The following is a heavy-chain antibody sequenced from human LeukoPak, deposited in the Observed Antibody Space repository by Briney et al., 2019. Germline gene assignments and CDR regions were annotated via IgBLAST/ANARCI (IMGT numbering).Heavy chain of an antibody. J-gene: IGHJ4*02. CDR1: GGTFSSYA. V-gene: IGHV1-69*04. CDR2: IIPILGIA. Sequence: SVKVSCKASGGTFSSYAISWVRQAPGQGLEWMGRIIPILGIANYAQKFQGRVTITADKSTSTAYMELSSLRSEDTAVYYCARDFKLGSWFANYWGQGSLVTVSS. CDR3: ARDFKLGSWFANY. D-gene: IGHD3-10*01.